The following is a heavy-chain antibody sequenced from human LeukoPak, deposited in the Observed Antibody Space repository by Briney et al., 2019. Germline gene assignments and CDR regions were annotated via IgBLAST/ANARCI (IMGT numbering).Heavy chain of an antibody. J-gene: IGHJ4*02. CDR3: AGGSRIAAAGTIDY. V-gene: IGHV4-34*01. CDR1: GGSFSGYY. Sequence: SETLSLTCAVYGGSFSGYYWSWIRQPPGKGLEWIGEINHSGSTNYNPSLKSRVTISVDTSKNQFSLKLSSVTAADTAVYYCAGGSRIAAAGTIDYWGQGTLVTVSS. D-gene: IGHD6-13*01. CDR2: INHSGST.